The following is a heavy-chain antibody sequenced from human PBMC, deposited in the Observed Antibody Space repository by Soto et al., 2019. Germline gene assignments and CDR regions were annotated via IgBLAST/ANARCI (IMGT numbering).Heavy chain of an antibody. J-gene: IGHJ4*02. Sequence: PSETLSLTCTVSGGSISSGSFYWGWIRQSPEKGLEWIASLYYSGGAHYNPSLKSRVTISRDTSNNHFSLTVNSVTAADTAVYYRARITERTAFEYWGQGALVTVSS. CDR1: GGSISSGSFY. V-gene: IGHV4-39*02. D-gene: IGHD1-20*01. CDR2: LYYSGGA. CDR3: ARITERTAFEY.